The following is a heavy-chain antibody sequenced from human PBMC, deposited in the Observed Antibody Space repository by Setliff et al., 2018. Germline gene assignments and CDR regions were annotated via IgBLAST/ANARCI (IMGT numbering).Heavy chain of an antibody. CDR3: ARNPASFQYSFDV. D-gene: IGHD6-6*01. V-gene: IGHV4-39*07. J-gene: IGHJ2*01. CDR1: GDSITSMSFY. Sequence: SETLSLTCTVSGDSITSMSFYWGWIRQPPGKGPDWIGSIYYDGSTYHNPSLKSRVTISVDTSNNQFSLNLGSVTAADTALYYCARNPASFQYSFDVWGRGTLVTVSS. CDR2: IYYDGST.